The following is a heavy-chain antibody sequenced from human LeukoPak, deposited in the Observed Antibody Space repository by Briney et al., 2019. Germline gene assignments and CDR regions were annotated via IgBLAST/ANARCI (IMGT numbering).Heavy chain of an antibody. D-gene: IGHD3-22*01. CDR2: ISYDGSNK. V-gene: IGHV3-30-3*01. Sequence: GGSLRLSCAASGFTFSNAWMSWVRQAPGKGLEWVAVISYDGSNKYYADSVKGRFTISRDNSKNTLYLQMNSLRAEDTAVYYCARDYYDSSGYYYDSSGFFDYWGQGTLVTVSS. CDR3: ARDYYDSSGYYYDSSGFFDY. J-gene: IGHJ4*02. CDR1: GFTFSNAW.